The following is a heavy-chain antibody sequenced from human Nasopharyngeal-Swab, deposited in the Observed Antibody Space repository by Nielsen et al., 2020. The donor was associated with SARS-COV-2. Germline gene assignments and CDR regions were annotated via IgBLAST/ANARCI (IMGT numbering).Heavy chain of an antibody. Sequence: WVRQAPGQGLEWMGIINPSGGSTSYAQKFQGRVTMTRDTSTSTVYMELSSLRSEDTAVYYCASPPPHMGLAVAGQEDCYYGMDVWGQGTTVTVSS. CDR2: INPSGGST. CDR3: ASPPPHMGLAVAGQEDCYYGMDV. V-gene: IGHV1-46*01. J-gene: IGHJ6*02. D-gene: IGHD6-19*01.